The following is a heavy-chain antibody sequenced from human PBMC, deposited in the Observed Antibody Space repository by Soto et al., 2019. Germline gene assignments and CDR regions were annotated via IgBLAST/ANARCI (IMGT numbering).Heavy chain of an antibody. V-gene: IGHV4-39*01. CDR1: GGSIYRSGYY. Sequence: NPSETLSLTCTVSGGSIYRSGYYWGRIRQPPGRGLEWIGNIDYNGVTYSNPSLKSRVTISRDTSKNQFSLKLTSVTAADTALYYCGKVLVGATGHTDSDSWGPGTLVTSPQ. J-gene: IGHJ4*02. CDR2: IDYNGVT. D-gene: IGHD2-15*01. CDR3: GKVLVGATGHTDSDS.